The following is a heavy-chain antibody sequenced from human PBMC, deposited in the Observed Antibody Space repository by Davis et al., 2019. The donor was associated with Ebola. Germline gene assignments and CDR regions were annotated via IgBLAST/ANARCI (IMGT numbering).Heavy chain of an antibody. V-gene: IGHV4-59*12. CDR3: ARGGAQTYHYGSGSYSFVYYFDY. J-gene: IGHJ4*02. Sequence: MPSETLSLTCTVPGGSLSSYYWTWIRQPPGKGLEYIGHIYYSGATNYNPSLQSRVTMSVDLTKNQFSLKVNSVTAADTAVYFCARGGAQTYHYGSGSYSFVYYFDYWGQGTLVTVSS. CDR1: GGSLSSYY. CDR2: IYYSGAT. D-gene: IGHD3-10*01.